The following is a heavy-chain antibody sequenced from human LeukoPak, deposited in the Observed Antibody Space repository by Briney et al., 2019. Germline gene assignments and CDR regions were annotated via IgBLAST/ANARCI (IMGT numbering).Heavy chain of an antibody. V-gene: IGHV1-8*01. CDR1: GYTFTSYD. J-gene: IGHJ4*02. CDR2: MNPNSSNT. D-gene: IGHD3-22*01. CDR3: ARTHYYDSRLPDY. Sequence: GASVKVSCKASGYTFTSYDINWVRQATGQGLERMGWMNPNSSNTGYAQKFQGRVTMTRNTSISTAYMELSSLRSEDTAVYYCARTHYYDSRLPDYWGQGTLVTVSS.